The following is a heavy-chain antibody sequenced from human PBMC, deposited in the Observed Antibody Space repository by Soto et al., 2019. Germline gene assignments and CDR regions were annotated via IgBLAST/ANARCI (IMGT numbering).Heavy chain of an antibody. V-gene: IGHV1-18*01. CDR1: GYTFTSYG. Sequence: QVHLGQSGPDVKKPGASVKVSCKASGYTFTSYGVSWVRQAPGQGLEWMGWISDYNGNTDYAQKFQGRVTMTTDTSTSTAYMELRSPRSDDTAVYYCARDGGSNWYGFGYWGQGTLVTVSS. CDR2: ISDYNGNT. D-gene: IGHD6-13*01. J-gene: IGHJ4*02. CDR3: ARDGGSNWYGFGY.